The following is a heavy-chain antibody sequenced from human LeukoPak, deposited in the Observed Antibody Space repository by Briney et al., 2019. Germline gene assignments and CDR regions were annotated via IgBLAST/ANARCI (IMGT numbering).Heavy chain of an antibody. V-gene: IGHV1-2*02. Sequence: ASVKVSCKASGYTFTGYYMHWVRHAPGQGPEWMGWINPNNGDTNYAQKFQGRVTMTRDTSISTAYMELSRLRSDDTAVYYCARVKGFADYYHGMDVWGQGTTVTVSS. CDR3: ARVKGFADYYHGMDV. D-gene: IGHD2-15*01. J-gene: IGHJ6*02. CDR2: INPNNGDT. CDR1: GYTFTGYY.